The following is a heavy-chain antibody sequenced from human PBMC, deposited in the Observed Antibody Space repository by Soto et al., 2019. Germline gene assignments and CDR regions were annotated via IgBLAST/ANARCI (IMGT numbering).Heavy chain of an antibody. CDR2: IYYSGST. CDR3: ARFDCSSTSCYIHGFDP. J-gene: IGHJ5*02. D-gene: IGHD2-2*02. Sequence: SETLSLTCTVSGGSISSYYWSWIRQPPGKGLEWIGYIYYSGSTNYNPSLKSRVTISVDTSKNQFSLKLSSVTAADTAVYSCARFDCSSTSCYIHGFDPWGQGTLVTVSS. V-gene: IGHV4-59*01. CDR1: GGSISSYY.